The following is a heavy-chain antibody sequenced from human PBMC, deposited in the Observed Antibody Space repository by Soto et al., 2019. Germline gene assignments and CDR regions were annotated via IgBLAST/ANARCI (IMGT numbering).Heavy chain of an antibody. V-gene: IGHV4-61*01. D-gene: IGHD6-6*01. Sequence: SETLSLTCTVSGGSVSSGSHYWSWIRQPPGKGLEWIGYIYYIGSTNYNPSLKSRVTISVDTSKNQFSLKLSSVTAADTAVYYCARDSPWDRSSSGYYYGMDVGGQGTKVNVSS. CDR3: ARDSPWDRSSSGYYYGMDV. J-gene: IGHJ6*02. CDR2: IYYIGST. CDR1: GGSVSSGSHY.